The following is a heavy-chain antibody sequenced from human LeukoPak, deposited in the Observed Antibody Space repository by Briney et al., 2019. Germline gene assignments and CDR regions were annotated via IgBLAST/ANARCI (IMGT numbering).Heavy chain of an antibody. J-gene: IGHJ4*02. D-gene: IGHD3-22*01. V-gene: IGHV3-23*01. CDR2: ISGSGGST. CDR1: GFTFSSYA. CDR3: AKTRGVITMIVVVTYYFDY. Sequence: GGSLRLSCAASGFTFSSYAMSWVRQAPGKGLEWVSAISGSGGSTYYADSVKGRFTISRDNSKNTLYLQMNSLRAEDTAVYYCAKTRGVITMIVVVTYYFDYWGQGTLVTVPS.